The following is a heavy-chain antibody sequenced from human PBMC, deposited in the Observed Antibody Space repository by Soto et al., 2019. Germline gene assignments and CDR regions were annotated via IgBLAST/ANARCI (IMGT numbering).Heavy chain of an antibody. D-gene: IGHD2-2*01. J-gene: IGHJ5*02. CDR1: GGSISSSSYY. V-gene: IGHV4-39*01. Sequence: PSETLSLTCTVSGGSISSSSYYWGWIRQPPGKGLEWIGSIYYSGSTYYNPSLKSRVTISVDTSKNQFSLKLSSVTAADTAVYYCASLFTGEYQLPQSHNWFDPWGQGTLVTVSS. CDR3: ASLFTGEYQLPQSHNWFDP. CDR2: IYYSGST.